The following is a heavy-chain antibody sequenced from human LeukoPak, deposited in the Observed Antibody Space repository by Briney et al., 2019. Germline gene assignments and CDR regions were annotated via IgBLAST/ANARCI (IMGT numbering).Heavy chain of an antibody. CDR1: GFTFGNYV. J-gene: IGHJ4*02. CDR3: TRGLSYYASGSYLY. V-gene: IGHV3-49*04. D-gene: IGHD3-10*01. CDR2: IRTKAYGGTT. Sequence: PGRFLRLSCTASGFTFGNYVMSWVRQAPGKGLEWVGFIRTKAYGGTTQYAASVKGRFTISRDDSINVAYLEMNSLQTEDTAMYYCTRGLSYYASGSYLYWGQGTLVTVSS.